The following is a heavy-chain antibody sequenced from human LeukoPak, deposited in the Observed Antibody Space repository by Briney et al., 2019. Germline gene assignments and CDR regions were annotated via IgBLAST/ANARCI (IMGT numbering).Heavy chain of an antibody. J-gene: IGHJ4*02. D-gene: IGHD2-21*02. V-gene: IGHV3-74*01. CDR1: GFSFSNHW. CDR3: VRGAVTGQQCDN. Sequence: GPLRLSCAASGFSFSNHWMHWVRQVPGEGLVWVSRITSGGYTTNYADSVKGRFTISRDNAKNTLYLQMNSLRDEDTAVYYCVRGAVTGQQCDNWGQGTLVTVSS. CDR2: ITSGGYTT.